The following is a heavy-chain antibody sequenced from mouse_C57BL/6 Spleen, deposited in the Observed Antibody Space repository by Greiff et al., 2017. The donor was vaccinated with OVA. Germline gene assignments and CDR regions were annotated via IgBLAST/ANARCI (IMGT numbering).Heavy chain of an antibody. CDR1: GYTFTDYE. CDR2: IDPETGGT. V-gene: IGHV1-15*01. CDR3: AEWGGVRRGYYYGMDY. Sequence: VQLQQSGAELVRPGASVTLSCKASGYTFTDYEMHWVKQTPVHGLEWIGAIDPETGGTAYNQKFKGKAILTADKSSSTAYMELRSLTSEDSAVYYCAEWGGVRRGYYYGMDYWGQGTSVTVSS. D-gene: IGHD2-14*01. J-gene: IGHJ4*01.